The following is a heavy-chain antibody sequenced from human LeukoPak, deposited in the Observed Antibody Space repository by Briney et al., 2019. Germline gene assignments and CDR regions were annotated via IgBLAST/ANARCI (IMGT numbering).Heavy chain of an antibody. CDR1: GFTFSGSA. D-gene: IGHD2-2*02. V-gene: IGHV3-73*01. CDR2: IRSEVNDYAT. CDR3: IRPPYCSSASCHTGL. J-gene: IGHJ4*02. Sequence: GGSLRLSCAGSGFTFSGSAINWVRQASGKGLEWVGRIRSEVNDYATAYAASVKGRFTISRDDSKNTSFLQMNSLKNEDTAVYYCIRPPYCSSASCHTGLWGQGTLVTVSS.